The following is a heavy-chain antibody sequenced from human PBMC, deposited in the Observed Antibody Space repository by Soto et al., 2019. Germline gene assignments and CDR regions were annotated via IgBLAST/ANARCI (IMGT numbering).Heavy chain of an antibody. CDR3: AREYSRGGYTWRYSYGMDV. Sequence: PGGSLRLSCSASGFTFSDYYVSWIRQAPGKGLEWVSYISSSGSTIYYADSVKGRFTISRDNAKNSLYLQMNSLRAEDTAVYYCAREYSRGGYTWRYSYGMDVSGQRTTLTLCS. J-gene: IGHJ6*02. CDR2: ISSSGSTI. D-gene: IGHD5-12*01. CDR1: GFTFSDYY. V-gene: IGHV3-11*01.